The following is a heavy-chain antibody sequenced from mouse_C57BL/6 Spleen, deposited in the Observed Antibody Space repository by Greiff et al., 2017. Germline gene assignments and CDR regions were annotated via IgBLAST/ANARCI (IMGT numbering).Heavy chain of an antibody. CDR3: EIKGVTVVATDWYFDV. D-gene: IGHD1-1*01. V-gene: IGHV1-74*01. CDR1: GYTFTSHW. CDR2: IHPSDSDT. Sequence: QVQLQQPGAELVKPGASVKVSCKASGYTFTSHWMHWVKQRPGQGLEWIGRIHPSDSDTNYNQKFKGKATLTVDKSSSTAYMQLSSLTSEDSAVYYCEIKGVTVVATDWYFDVWGTGTTVTVSS. J-gene: IGHJ1*03.